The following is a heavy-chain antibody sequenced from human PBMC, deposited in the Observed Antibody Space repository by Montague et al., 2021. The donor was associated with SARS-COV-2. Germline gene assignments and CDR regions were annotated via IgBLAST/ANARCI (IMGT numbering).Heavy chain of an antibody. CDR1: GGSITSGNYY. CDR3: ARDRTSTLKTFYYYALDV. CDR2: VDTSGRT. Sequence: TLSLTCAVSGGSITSGNYYWTWVRLPAGKGLEWLGRVDTSGRTSYKPSLKSRVTISVDTSKNHFSLNLTSVTAADTAVYYCARDRTSTLKTFYYYALDVWGQGTTVTVSS. D-gene: IGHD2-8*01. V-gene: IGHV4-61*02. J-gene: IGHJ6*02.